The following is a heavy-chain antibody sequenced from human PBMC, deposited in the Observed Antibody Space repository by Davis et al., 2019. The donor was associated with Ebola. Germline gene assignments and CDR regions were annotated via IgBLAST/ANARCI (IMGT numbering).Heavy chain of an antibody. CDR1: GYTFTSYG. J-gene: IGHJ6*02. CDR3: TTRIAAAGTFYYYGMDV. D-gene: IGHD6-13*01. V-gene: IGHV1-69*13. CDR2: IIPIFGTA. Sequence: SVKVSCKASGYTFTSYGISWVRQPPGQGLEWMGGIIPIFGTANYAQKFQGRVPITADESTSTAYMELSSLRSEDTAVYYCTTRIAAAGTFYYYGMDVWGQGTTVTVSS.